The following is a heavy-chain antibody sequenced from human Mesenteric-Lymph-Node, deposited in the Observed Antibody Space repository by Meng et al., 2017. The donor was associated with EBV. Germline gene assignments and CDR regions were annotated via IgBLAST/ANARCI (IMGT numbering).Heavy chain of an antibody. CDR2: MNPISGNT. V-gene: IGHV1-8*01. D-gene: IGHD4-17*01. Sequence: QVALVQSGAEVKKPGASGKGSCKASGYTVTSYDINWVRQATGQGLGWMGWMNPISGNTAYARKFLGRVTMTRDTSTGTAYMELSSLRSEDAAVYYCARGNTVTNPLDSWGQGTLVTVSS. CDR3: ARGNTVTNPLDS. J-gene: IGHJ4*02. CDR1: GYTVTSYD.